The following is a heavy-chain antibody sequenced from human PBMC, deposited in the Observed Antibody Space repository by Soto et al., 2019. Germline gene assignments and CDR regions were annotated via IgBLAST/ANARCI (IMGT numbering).Heavy chain of an antibody. D-gene: IGHD3-10*01. V-gene: IGHV3-74*01. CDR3: AREMGSGSYGAFDI. Sequence: PGGSLRLSCAASGFTFSSYWMCWVRQVPGKGLVWVSRINSDGRSTAYADSVKGRFTISRDNAKNTLYLQMNSLRAEDTAVYYCAREMGSGSYGAFDIWGQGTTVTVSS. CDR2: INSDGRST. J-gene: IGHJ3*02. CDR1: GFTFSSYW.